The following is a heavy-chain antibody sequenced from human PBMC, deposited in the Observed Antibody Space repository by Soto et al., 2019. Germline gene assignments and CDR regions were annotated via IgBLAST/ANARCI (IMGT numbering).Heavy chain of an antibody. D-gene: IGHD3-10*01. CDR1: GYTFTSFG. CDR3: ARVGGVKGYHCVEASDY. J-gene: IGHJ4*02. V-gene: IGHV1-18*01. Sequence: QVQLVQSGAEVKKPGASVKVSCKGSGYTFTSFGITWVRQAPGQGLEWMGWITTYNDNTNYAQKFQGRVTMTTDTSTSTAYMELRSLRSDDTAVYYCARVGGVKGYHCVEASDYWGQGTLVTVSS. CDR2: ITTYNDNT.